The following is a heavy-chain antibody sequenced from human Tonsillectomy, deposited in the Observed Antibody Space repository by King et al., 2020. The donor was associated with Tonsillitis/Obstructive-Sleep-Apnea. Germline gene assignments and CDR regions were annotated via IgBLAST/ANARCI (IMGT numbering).Heavy chain of an antibody. Sequence: VQLVESGAEVKKPGAAVRVSCKTSGYTFTSYHIHWVRQAPGQGLEWVGVINPSGGSTSNAHKFQGRVSMTRDTSTSTVYMELTSLMSEDTAVYYCARLKGPVDYWGQGTLVTVSS. D-gene: IGHD4-17*01. V-gene: IGHV1-46*01. CDR1: GYTFTSYH. CDR2: INPSGGST. J-gene: IGHJ4*02. CDR3: ARLKGPVDY.